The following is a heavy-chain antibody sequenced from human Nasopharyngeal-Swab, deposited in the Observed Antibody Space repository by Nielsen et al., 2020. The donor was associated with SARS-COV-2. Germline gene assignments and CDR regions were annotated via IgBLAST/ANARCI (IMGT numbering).Heavy chain of an antibody. J-gene: IGHJ4*02. D-gene: IGHD2-21*02. CDR1: GFTFSGYT. Sequence: GESLKISCVASGFTFSGYTMNWVRQAPGKGLEWISSISSTTPYIYYADSVKGRFTISRDNAKNSLYLQMNFLRVEDTAMYYCARDPSGGDLSYFDYWGQGTLVTVSS. CDR3: ARDPSGGDLSYFDY. V-gene: IGHV3-21*01. CDR2: ISSTTPYI.